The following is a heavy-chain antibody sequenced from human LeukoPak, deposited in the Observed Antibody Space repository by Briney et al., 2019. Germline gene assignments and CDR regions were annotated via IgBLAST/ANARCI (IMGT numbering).Heavy chain of an antibody. V-gene: IGHV4-39*07. CDR1: GGSISSGSYY. D-gene: IGHD1-1*01. CDR3: ARGRVSSSTWYSTYYYYFYMDV. Sequence: SETLFLTCTVSGGSISSGSYYWGWIRQPPGKGLEWIGSIYYSGSTYYNPSLKSRLTISVDTSKNQFSLRLRSVTAADTAVYFCARGRVSSSTWYSTYYYYFYMDVWGKGTTVTVSS. J-gene: IGHJ6*03. CDR2: IYYSGST.